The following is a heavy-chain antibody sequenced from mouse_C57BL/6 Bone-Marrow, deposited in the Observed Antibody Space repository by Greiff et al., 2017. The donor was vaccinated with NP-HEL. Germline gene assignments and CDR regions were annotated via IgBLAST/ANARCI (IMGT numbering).Heavy chain of an antibody. CDR1: GYSITSGYY. CDR2: ISYDGSN. V-gene: IGHV3-6*01. D-gene: IGHD1-1*01. CDR3: ARDVHYGSSLFDY. Sequence: VQLKESGPGLVKPSQSLSLTCSVTGYSITSGYYWNWIRQFPGNKLEWMGYISYDGSNNYNPSLKNRISITRDTSKNQFFLKLNSVTTEDTATYYCARDVHYGSSLFDYWGQGTTLTVSS. J-gene: IGHJ2*01.